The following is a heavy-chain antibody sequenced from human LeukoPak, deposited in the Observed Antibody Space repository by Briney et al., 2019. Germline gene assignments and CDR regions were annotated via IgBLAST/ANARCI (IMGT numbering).Heavy chain of an antibody. Sequence: SETLSLTCTVSGGSMSSYHWSWIRQPAGKGLEWIGRIDTSGSTNYNFSLKSRVTMSIDTSKNQFSLKLRSVTAADTAVYYCARYGVRNAFDIWGQGTMVTVSS. J-gene: IGHJ3*02. CDR2: IDTSGST. CDR3: ARYGVRNAFDI. CDR1: GGSMSSYH. D-gene: IGHD3-10*01. V-gene: IGHV4-4*07.